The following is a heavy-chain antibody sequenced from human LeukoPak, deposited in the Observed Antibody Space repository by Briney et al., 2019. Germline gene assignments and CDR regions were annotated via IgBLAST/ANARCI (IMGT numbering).Heavy chain of an antibody. Sequence: GGSLRLSCAASGFTFSSYSMNWVRQAPGKGLEWVSIIYRDDRTFYADSVKDRFTISRDNSKKTLFLQMNSLRAEDTAVYYCARDLGSYVDSWGHGTLVTVSS. CDR2: IYRDDRT. D-gene: IGHD5-18*01. V-gene: IGHV3-66*01. J-gene: IGHJ5*01. CDR1: GFTFSSYS. CDR3: ARDLGSYVDS.